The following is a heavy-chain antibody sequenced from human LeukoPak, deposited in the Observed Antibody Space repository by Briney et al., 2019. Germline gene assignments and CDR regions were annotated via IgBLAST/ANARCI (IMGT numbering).Heavy chain of an antibody. D-gene: IGHD2-15*01. Sequence: SQTLSLTCALSGDSVSSNSAAWDWLRQSPSRGLEWLGRTYYRSKWYNDYAVAVKSRITINPDTSKNQFSLQLNSVPPEDKGVYYCARVNLVGGLTHCSGGSCSPQYYYYGMDVWGQGTTVTVSS. CDR2: TYYRSKWYN. CDR1: GDSVSSNSAA. CDR3: ARVNLVGGLTHCSGGSCSPQYYYYGMDV. J-gene: IGHJ6*02. V-gene: IGHV6-1*01.